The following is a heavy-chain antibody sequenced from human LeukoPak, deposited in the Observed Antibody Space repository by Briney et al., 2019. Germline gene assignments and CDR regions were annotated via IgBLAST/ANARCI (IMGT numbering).Heavy chain of an antibody. Sequence: GGSLRLSCAASGFTFSSYSMNWVRQAPGKGLEWVSYISTSSSSIYYADSVRGRFAISRDNAKNSLFLQVNSLRGEDTAVYYCERASGVNSDWYFDLWGRGTLVTVSS. CDR2: ISTSSSSI. CDR1: GFTFSSYS. D-gene: IGHD2-8*01. CDR3: ERASGVNSDWYFDL. J-gene: IGHJ2*01. V-gene: IGHV3-48*01.